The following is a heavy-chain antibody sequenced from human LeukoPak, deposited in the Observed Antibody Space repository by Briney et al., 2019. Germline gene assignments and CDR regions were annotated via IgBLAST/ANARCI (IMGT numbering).Heavy chain of an antibody. J-gene: IGHJ4*02. CDR1: VGTFSSYA. V-gene: IGHV1-69*04. CDR2: IIPILGIA. D-gene: IGHD4-23*01. CDR3: ARKGDYGGNSVDY. Sequence: SVKVSCKASVGTFSSYAISWVRQAPGQGLEWMGRIIPILGIANYAQKFQGRVTITAGKSTSTAYLELSRLRSEDTAVYYCARKGDYGGNSVDYWGQGTLVTVSS.